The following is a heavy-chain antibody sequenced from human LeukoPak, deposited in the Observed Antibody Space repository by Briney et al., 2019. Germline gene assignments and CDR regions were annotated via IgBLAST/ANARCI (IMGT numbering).Heavy chain of an antibody. D-gene: IGHD4-23*01. CDR3: ARLKFGVNSSDK. CDR1: GYESTGYTFPKYG. V-gene: IGHV1-18*01. Sequence: ASVKVSCKVSGYESTGYTFPKYGINWIRQAPGQVLEWMGWISVRDGDTNYAQNIQDRVTMTTDTPTRTFYMEVRSLRSDDTAVYYCARLKFGVNSSDKWGQGTLVTVSS. CDR2: ISVRDGDT. J-gene: IGHJ4*02.